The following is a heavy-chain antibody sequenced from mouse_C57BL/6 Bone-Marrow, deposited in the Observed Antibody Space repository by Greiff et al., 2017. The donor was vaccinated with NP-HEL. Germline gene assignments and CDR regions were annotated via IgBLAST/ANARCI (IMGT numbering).Heavy chain of an antibody. CDR1: GFTFSDYG. J-gene: IGHJ4*01. D-gene: IGHD1-1*01. CDR3: ARGYYYGSYYYAMDY. V-gene: IGHV5-17*01. CDR2: ISSGSSTI. Sequence: EVQLVESGGGLVKPGGSLKLSCAASGFTFSDYGMHWVRQAPEKGLEWVAYISSGSSTIYYADTVKGRFTISRDNATTTLFLQMTSLRSEDTAMYYCARGYYYGSYYYAMDYWGQGTSVTVSS.